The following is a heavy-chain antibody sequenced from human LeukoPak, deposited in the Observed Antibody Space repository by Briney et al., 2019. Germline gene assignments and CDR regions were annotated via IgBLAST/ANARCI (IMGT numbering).Heavy chain of an antibody. CDR1: GGSISSYY. Sequence: PSETLSLTCTVSGGSISSYYWSWIRQPPGKGLEWIGYIYYSGSTNYNPSLKSRVTISVDTSKNQFSLKLSSVTAADTAVYYCASVAYSSSCLDYWGQGTLVTVSS. CDR2: IYYSGST. V-gene: IGHV4-59*01. D-gene: IGHD6-13*01. CDR3: ASVAYSSSCLDY. J-gene: IGHJ4*02.